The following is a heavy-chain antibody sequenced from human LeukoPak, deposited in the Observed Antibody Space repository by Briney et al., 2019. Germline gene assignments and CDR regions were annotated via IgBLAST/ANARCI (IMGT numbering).Heavy chain of an antibody. V-gene: IGHV3-30*03. D-gene: IGHD3-10*01. CDR1: GFTFSSYG. CDR2: ISYDGSNK. CDR3: ARAASPVLLWFGEPNWFDP. Sequence: RGSLRLSCAASGFTFSSYGMHWVRQAPGKGLEWVAVISYDGSNKYYADSVKGRFTISRDNSKNTLYLQMNSLRAEDTAVYYCARAASPVLLWFGEPNWFDPWGQGTLVTVSS. J-gene: IGHJ5*02.